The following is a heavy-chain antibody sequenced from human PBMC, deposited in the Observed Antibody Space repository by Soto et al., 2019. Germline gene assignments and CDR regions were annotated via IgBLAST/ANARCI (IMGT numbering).Heavy chain of an antibody. CDR2: INHSGST. V-gene: IGHV4-34*01. J-gene: IGHJ6*03. D-gene: IGHD6-13*01. CDR1: GGSFSGYY. CDR3: ARGGADSNWQIRCYYYCMDV. Sequence: SETLSLTCAVYGGSFSGYYWSWIRQPPGKGLEWIGEINHSGSTNYNPSLKSRVTISVDTSKNQFSLKLSSVTAADTAVYYCARGGADSNWQIRCYYYCMDVWGKGTTVTVSS.